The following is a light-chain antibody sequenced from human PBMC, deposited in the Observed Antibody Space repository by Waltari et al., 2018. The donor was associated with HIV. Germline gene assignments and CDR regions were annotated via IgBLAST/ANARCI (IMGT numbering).Light chain of an antibody. Sequence: DIVMTQSTDSLAVSLGERATINCKSSQSVLYSSNNKNYLTWYQQKPGQPPNLLISCASTRESGVPDRFSGSGSGTDFTLTISSLHAEDVAVYYCQQYYSPPWSFGQGTKVEIK. J-gene: IGKJ1*01. CDR3: QQYYSPPWS. CDR1: QSVLYSSNNKNY. V-gene: IGKV4-1*01. CDR2: CAS.